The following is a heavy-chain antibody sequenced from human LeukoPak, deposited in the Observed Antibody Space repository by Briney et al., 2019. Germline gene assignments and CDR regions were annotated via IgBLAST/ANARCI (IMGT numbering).Heavy chain of an antibody. D-gene: IGHD3-10*01. Sequence: ASVKVSCKASGYTFTGYYMHWVRQAPGQGLEWMGWINPNSGGTNYAQKFQGRVTMTRDTSISTAYMELSRLRSDDTAVYYCARTWEFWSAFDIWGQGTMVTVSS. V-gene: IGHV1-2*02. CDR3: ARTWEFWSAFDI. CDR1: GYTFTGYY. CDR2: INPNSGGT. J-gene: IGHJ3*02.